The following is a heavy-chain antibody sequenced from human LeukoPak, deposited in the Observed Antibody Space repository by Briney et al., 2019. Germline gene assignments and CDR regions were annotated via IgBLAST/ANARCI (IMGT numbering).Heavy chain of an antibody. CDR3: ARDLRYGVVLETDDRGNY. CDR1: GFTVSSNY. V-gene: IGHV3-66*01. CDR2: IYSGGST. J-gene: IGHJ4*02. D-gene: IGHD4-17*01. Sequence: GGSLRLSCAASGFTVSSNYMSWVRQAPGKGLEWVSVIYSGGSTYYADSVKGRFTISRDNSKNTVYLQMNSLRAEDTAVYFCARDLRYGVVLETDDRGNYWGQGTLVVVSS.